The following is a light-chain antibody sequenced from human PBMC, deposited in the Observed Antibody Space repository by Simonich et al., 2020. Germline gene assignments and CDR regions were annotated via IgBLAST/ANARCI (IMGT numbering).Light chain of an antibody. CDR2: WAS. CDR3: QQYYSTPHT. J-gene: IGKJ2*01. Sequence: DIVMTQSPDSLAVSLGERATINCKSSQSVLYSSNNKHYLAWYHQKPGQPPKLLIYWASTRESGVPDRFSGSGSGTDFTLTISSLQAEDVAVYYCQQYYSTPHTFGQGTKLEIK. V-gene: IGKV4-1*01. CDR1: QSVLYSSNNKHY.